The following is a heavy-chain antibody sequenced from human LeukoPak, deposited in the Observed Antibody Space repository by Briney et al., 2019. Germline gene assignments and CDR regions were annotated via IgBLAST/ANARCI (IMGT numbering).Heavy chain of an antibody. CDR2: IYYSGST. V-gene: IGHV4-39*07. CDR3: ASGHYLRSSSLDY. CDR1: GGSISSTNYF. J-gene: IGHJ4*02. D-gene: IGHD3-16*01. Sequence: SETLSLTCTVSGGSISSTNYFWGWIRQPPGKGLEWIGSIYYSGSTYYNPSLKSRVTISEDTSKNQLSLKLSSVTAADTAVYYCASGHYLRSSSLDYWGQGTLVTVSS.